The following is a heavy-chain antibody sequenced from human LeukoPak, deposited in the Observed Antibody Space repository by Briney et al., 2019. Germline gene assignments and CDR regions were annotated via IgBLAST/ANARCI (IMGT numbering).Heavy chain of an antibody. Sequence: GWSLRLSCAASGFTFSTYGMHWVRQAPGKGLEWVAVIWYDGSNKYYADSVKGRFTISRDNSKNTLYLQMNSLRAEDTAVYYCAKANGGNNARFDYWGQGTLVTVSS. CDR3: AKANGGNNARFDY. V-gene: IGHV3-33*06. CDR1: GFTFSTYG. CDR2: IWYDGSNK. D-gene: IGHD4-23*01. J-gene: IGHJ4*02.